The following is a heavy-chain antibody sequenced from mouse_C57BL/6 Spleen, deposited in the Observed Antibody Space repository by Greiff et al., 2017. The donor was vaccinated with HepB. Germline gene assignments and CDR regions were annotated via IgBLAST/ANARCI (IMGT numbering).Heavy chain of an antibody. J-gene: IGHJ3*01. D-gene: IGHD2-1*01. CDR1: GYTFTSYG. Sequence: QVQLKQSGAELARPGASVKLSCKASGYTFTSYGISWVKQRTGQGLEWIGEIYPRSGNTYYNEKFKGKATLTADKSSSTAYMELRSLTSEDSAVYFCARWEGNFFAYWGQGTLVTVSA. CDR3: ARWEGNFFAY. V-gene: IGHV1-81*01. CDR2: IYPRSGNT.